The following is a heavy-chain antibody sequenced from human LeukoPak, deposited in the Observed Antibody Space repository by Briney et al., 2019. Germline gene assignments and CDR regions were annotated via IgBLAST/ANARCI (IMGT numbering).Heavy chain of an antibody. CDR2: IYYSGST. CDR1: GGSISSSSYY. Sequence: SETLSLTCTVSGGSISSSSYYWGWIRQPPGKGLEWIGSIYYSGSTYYNPSLKSRVTISVDTSKNQFSLKLSSVTAADTAVYYCAGHYSSSWSNFDYWGQGTLVTVSS. D-gene: IGHD6-13*01. CDR3: AGHYSSSWSNFDY. J-gene: IGHJ4*02. V-gene: IGHV4-39*01.